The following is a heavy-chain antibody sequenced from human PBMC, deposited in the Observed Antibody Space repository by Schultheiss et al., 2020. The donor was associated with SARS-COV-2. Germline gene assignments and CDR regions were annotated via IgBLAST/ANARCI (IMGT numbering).Heavy chain of an antibody. D-gene: IGHD3-22*01. CDR2: VNQSGRT. J-gene: IGHJ4*02. V-gene: IGHV4-34*01. CDR3: ARGYTDISMIVVVITSESDYFDY. CDR1: GVSFSGYF. Sequence: SQTLSLTCAVYGVSFSGYFWSAIRQSPGKGLEWIGEVNQSGRTNYNPSLKSRVTISVDGSKNQFSLKVTSVTAADTAVYYCARGYTDISMIVVVITSESDYFDYWGQGTLVTVSS.